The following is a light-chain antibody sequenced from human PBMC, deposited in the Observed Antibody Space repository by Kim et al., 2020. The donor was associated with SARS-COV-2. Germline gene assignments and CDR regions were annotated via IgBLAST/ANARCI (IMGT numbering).Light chain of an antibody. Sequence: SVSPGERAPLSCRASQSVRRNLAWYQQKPGQAPRPLIYGAFTRATGIPARFSGSGSGTEFTLTINSLQSEDFAVYYCQEYKNWPYTFRQGTKLE. CDR1: QSVRRN. V-gene: IGKV3-15*01. J-gene: IGKJ2*01. CDR2: GAF. CDR3: QEYKNWPYT.